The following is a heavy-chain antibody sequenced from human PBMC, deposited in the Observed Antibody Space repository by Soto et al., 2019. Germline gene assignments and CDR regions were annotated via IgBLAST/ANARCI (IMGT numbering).Heavy chain of an antibody. J-gene: IGHJ4*02. V-gene: IGHV1-18*01. CDR1: GGTFSSYT. CDR2: ITTDKGKT. CDR3: ATRSPAFYY. Sequence: ASVKVSCKASGGTFSSYTISWVRQAPGQGLEWMGWITTDKGKTTYAQKFQGRVTMTRDTSTSTAYMELRSLRSDDTAVYYCATRSPAFYYWGQETLVTVSS.